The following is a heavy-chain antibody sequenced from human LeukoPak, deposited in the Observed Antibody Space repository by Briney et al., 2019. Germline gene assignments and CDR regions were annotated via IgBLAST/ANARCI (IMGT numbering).Heavy chain of an antibody. J-gene: IGHJ4*02. D-gene: IGHD3-22*01. V-gene: IGHV1-18*01. CDR1: GYTFTSYG. CDR3: ARDLGYYYDSSGQDDY. CDR2: ISAYNGNT. Sequence: ASVKVSCKASGYTFTSYGISWVRQAPGQGLEWMGWISAYNGNTSYAQKLQGRVTMTTDTSTSTAYMELRSLRSDDTAVYYCARDLGYYYDSSGQDDYWGQGTLVTVSS.